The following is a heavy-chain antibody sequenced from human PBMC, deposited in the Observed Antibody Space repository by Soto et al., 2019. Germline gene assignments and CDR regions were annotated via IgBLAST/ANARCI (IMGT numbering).Heavy chain of an antibody. CDR2: IVPVFGKP. Sequence: QVQLVQSGAEVKKPGSSVRVSCRASGGSFSTYGISWVRQAPGQGLEWMGGIVPVFGKPNYAQKFQGRATFTADESTSTVYMELSSLSSEDTAVYFCARGLAITYYFDYWGQGTLVTVSS. D-gene: IGHD3-10*01. CDR1: GGSFSTYG. V-gene: IGHV1-69*01. J-gene: IGHJ4*02. CDR3: ARGLAITYYFDY.